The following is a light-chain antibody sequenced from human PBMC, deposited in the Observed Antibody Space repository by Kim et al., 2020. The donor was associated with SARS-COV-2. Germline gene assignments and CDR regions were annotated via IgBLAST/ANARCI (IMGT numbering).Light chain of an antibody. J-gene: IGKJ5*01. V-gene: IGKV1-33*01. Sequence: DIQMTQSPSSLSVSVGDRVTITCQASQNISNYLNWYQQKPGKAPKLLIYDASNLETGVPSRFSGSGSGTDFTFTIRSLQPEDIATYYCQQYDNLPLTIGQGTRLEIK. CDR2: DAS. CDR3: QQYDNLPLT. CDR1: QNISNY.